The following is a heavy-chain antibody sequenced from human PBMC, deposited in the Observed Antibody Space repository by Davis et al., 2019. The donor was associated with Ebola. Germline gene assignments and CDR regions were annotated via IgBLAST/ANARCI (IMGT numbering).Heavy chain of an antibody. CDR1: GGSFSGYY. J-gene: IGHJ6*02. CDR2: INHSGST. Sequence: GSLRLSCAVYGGSFSGYYWSWIRQPPGKGLEWIGEINHSGSTNYIPSLKSRVTISVDTSKNHFSLKLSSVTAADTAVYYCARRGRARGMDVWGQGTTVTVSS. V-gene: IGHV4-34*01. CDR3: ARRGRARGMDV. D-gene: IGHD3-10*01.